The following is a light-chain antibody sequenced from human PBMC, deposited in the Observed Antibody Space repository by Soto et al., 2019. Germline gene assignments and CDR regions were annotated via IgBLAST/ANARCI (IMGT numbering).Light chain of an antibody. CDR2: GSS. J-gene: IGKJ1*01. CDR1: QAISNF. Sequence: DIQMTQTPSSLSASVGDRVTIACRASQAISNFLAWYQQKPGKVPTLLVYGSSTLQSGVPSRFSGSGSGTDFTLTISSLQPDDFASYYCQQYNSYWTFGQGTKVEIK. CDR3: QQYNSYWT. V-gene: IGKV1-27*01.